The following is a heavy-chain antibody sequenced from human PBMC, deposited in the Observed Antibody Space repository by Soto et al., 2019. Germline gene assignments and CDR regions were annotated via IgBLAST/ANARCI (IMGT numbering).Heavy chain of an antibody. CDR2: IRSKAYGGTT. Sequence: GSLRLSCTASGFTFGDYAMSWFRQAPGKGLEWIGFIRSKAYGGTTEYAASVKGRFTFSRDDSRSIAYLQMNSLKTADTAVYYCTREPEPDPWGQGTLVTVPS. J-gene: IGHJ5*02. CDR1: GFTFGDYA. V-gene: IGHV3-49*03. CDR3: TREPEPDP.